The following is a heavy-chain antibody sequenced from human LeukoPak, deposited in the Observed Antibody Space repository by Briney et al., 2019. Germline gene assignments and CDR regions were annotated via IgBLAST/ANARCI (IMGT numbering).Heavy chain of an antibody. CDR3: ATYRSMVSQYYYGLGV. CDR2: VKSKTDGGTT. D-gene: IGHD5-18*01. J-gene: IGHJ6*02. Sequence: GGSLRLSCAASGVTFSNAWMSWGRQGPRQGLGWVCRVKSKTDGGTTDYAAPVNGSFTISRDDSKKTLYLQMNSLKPEDTAVYYCATYRSMVSQYYYGLGVWGQGTTVTVSS. CDR1: GVTFSNAW. V-gene: IGHV3-15*01.